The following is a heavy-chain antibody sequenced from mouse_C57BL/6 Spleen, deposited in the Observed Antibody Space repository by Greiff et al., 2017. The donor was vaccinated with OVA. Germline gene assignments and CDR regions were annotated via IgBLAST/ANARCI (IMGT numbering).Heavy chain of an antibody. J-gene: IGHJ2*01. CDR1: GYTFTDHT. Sequence: VQLQQSDAELVKPGASVKISCKVSGYTFTDHTIHWMKQRPEQGLEWIGYIYPRDGSTKYNEKFKGKATLTADKSSSTAYMQLNSLTSEDSAVYVCARQGFGKRYYFDYWGQGTTLTVSS. CDR3: ARQGFGKRYYFDY. D-gene: IGHD2-1*01. CDR2: IYPRDGST. V-gene: IGHV1-78*01.